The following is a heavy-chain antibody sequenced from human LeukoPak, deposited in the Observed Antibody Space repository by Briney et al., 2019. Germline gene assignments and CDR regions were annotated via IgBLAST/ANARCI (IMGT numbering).Heavy chain of an antibody. V-gene: IGHV3-30*18. CDR1: GFALSSYG. J-gene: IGHJ3*01. CDR2: ISYDGNTI. CDR3: AKDLSVVGAHDSFDV. Sequence: GGSLRLSCAAPGFALSSYGMNWVGQAPAKGLFCRTVISYDGNTIYYADSVKGRFTISRDNSKNTLYLQMNSLRIEDTAVYFCAKDLSVVGAHDSFDVWGQGTMVTVSS. D-gene: IGHD1-26*01.